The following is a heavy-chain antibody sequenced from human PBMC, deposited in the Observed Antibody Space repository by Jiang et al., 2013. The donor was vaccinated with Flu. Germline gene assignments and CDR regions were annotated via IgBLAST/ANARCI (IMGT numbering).Heavy chain of an antibody. Sequence: EVQKPGSSVKVSCRASGGTFSRSGINWVRQAPGQGLDWMGRIIPILGITNYAQKFQGRVTITADTSMTTAYMELSSLRSDDTAVYYCAREDTSPLGFDSWGQGILVTVTS. CDR1: GGTFSRSG. V-gene: IGHV1-69*04. D-gene: IGHD5-18*01. CDR2: IIPILGIT. J-gene: IGHJ4*02. CDR3: AREDTSPLGFDS.